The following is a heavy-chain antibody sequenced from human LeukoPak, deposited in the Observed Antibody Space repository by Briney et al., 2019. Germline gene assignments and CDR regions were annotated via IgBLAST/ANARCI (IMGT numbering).Heavy chain of an antibody. CDR2: ITPIFGEA. CDR1: GGTFSSYP. CDR3: ARNSRVASTSGLNY. Sequence: SVKVSCKVSGGTFSSYPISWVRQAPGQGLEWMGEITPIFGEAQNAEKFQGRVTITADEPTSTVYMELTSLRLDDTAMYYCARNSRVASTSGLNYWGQGTLVTVSS. J-gene: IGHJ4*02. D-gene: IGHD5-12*01. V-gene: IGHV1-69*01.